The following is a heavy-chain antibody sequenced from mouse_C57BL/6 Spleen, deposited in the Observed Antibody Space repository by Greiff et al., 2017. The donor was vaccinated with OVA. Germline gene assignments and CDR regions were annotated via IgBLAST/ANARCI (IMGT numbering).Heavy chain of an antibody. CDR3: ARVVLMTTPGAMDD. D-gene: IGHD1-1*02. Sequence: QVQLQQPGAELVKPGASVKLSCKASGYTFTSYWMHWVKQRPGQGLEWIGMIHPNSGSTNYNEKFQSKATLTVDKSSSTAYMQLSSLTSEDSSVYYCARVVLMTTPGAMDDWGQGTSVTVSS. V-gene: IGHV1-64*01. CDR2: IHPNSGST. J-gene: IGHJ4*01. CDR1: GYTFTSYW.